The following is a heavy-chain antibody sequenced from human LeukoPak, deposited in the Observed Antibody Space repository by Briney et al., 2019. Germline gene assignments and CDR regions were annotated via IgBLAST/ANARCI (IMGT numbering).Heavy chain of an antibody. Sequence: GGSLRLSCAASGFKFDDYGMTWVRHTPGRGQEWVSGISSKGIAGYAGSVKGRFTISRDNAKHSLFLQMNSLRAEDTAFYHCARGSSFHNHWGQGTLVTVSS. V-gene: IGHV3-20*01. CDR1: GFKFDDYG. D-gene: IGHD6-6*01. J-gene: IGHJ5*02. CDR2: ISSKGIA. CDR3: ARGSSFHNH.